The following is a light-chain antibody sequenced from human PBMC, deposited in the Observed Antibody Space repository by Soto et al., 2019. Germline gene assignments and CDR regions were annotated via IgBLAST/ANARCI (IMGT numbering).Light chain of an antibody. CDR3: AAWDDSLKGWV. CDR2: ANN. Sequence: QSVLTQPPSASGTPGQRVTISCSGSTSNIGSETVNWYQQVPGTAPKLLIYANNQRPSGVPDRFSVSKSGTSASLAIGGLQAADEADYYCAAWDDSLKGWVFGGGPKLTVL. V-gene: IGLV1-44*01. J-gene: IGLJ3*02. CDR1: TSNIGSET.